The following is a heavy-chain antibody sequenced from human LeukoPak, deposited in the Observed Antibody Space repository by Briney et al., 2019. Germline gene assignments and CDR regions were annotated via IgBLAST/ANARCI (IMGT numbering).Heavy chain of an antibody. J-gene: IGHJ4*02. CDR2: ISRSGSTI. V-gene: IGHV3-11*01. CDR3: AREPAPTEYCSGGSCYGEA. D-gene: IGHD2-15*01. CDR1: GFTFNTYW. Sequence: GGSLRLSCAASGFTFNTYWMSWIRQAPGKGLEWVSYISRSGSTIYYADSVKGRFTISRDNAKNSLYLQMNSLRAEDTAVYYCAREPAPTEYCSGGSCYGEAWGQGTLVTVSS.